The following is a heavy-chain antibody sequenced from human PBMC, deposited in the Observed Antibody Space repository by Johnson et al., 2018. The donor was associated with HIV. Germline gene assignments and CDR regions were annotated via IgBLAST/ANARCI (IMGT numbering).Heavy chain of an antibody. V-gene: IGHV3-9*01. J-gene: IGHJ3*01. CDR2: ISWNSGII. D-gene: IGHD3-10*01. CDR1: GFTFDDFA. Sequence: VQLVESGGGLVQPGRSLRLSCAASGFTFDDFAMHWVRQAPGKGLEWVSGISWNSGIIGYADSVKGRFTSSRDNSKNTLYLQMNSLRPEDSAVYYCATLWFGEVSVYDAFDVWGQGTMVTVSS. CDR3: ATLWFGEVSVYDAFDV.